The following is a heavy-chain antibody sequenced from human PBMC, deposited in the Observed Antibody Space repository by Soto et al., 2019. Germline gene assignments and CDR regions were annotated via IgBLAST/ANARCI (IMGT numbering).Heavy chain of an antibody. V-gene: IGHV3-7*01. D-gene: IGHD6-13*01. J-gene: IGHJ4*02. CDR2: IKQDGSEK. CDR3: ARHGQLVINYFDY. Sequence: PGGSLRLSCAASGFTFSSYWMSWVRQAPGKGLEWVANIKQDGSEKYYVDSVKGRFTISRDNAKNSLYLQMNSLRAEDTAVYYCARHGQLVINYFDYWGQGTLVTVYS. CDR1: GFTFSSYW.